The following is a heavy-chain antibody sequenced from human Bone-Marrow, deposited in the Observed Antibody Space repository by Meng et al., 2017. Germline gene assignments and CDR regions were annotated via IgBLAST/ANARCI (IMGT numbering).Heavy chain of an antibody. J-gene: IGHJ6*02. V-gene: IGHV1-24*01. Sequence: ASVKVSCKVSGYTLTELSMHWVRQAPGKGLEWTGGFDPEDGETIYAQKFQGRVTMTEDTSTDTAYMGLSSLRSEDTAVYYCATGVPIAAAGTRNLYYYYYGMDVWGQGTTVTVSS. D-gene: IGHD6-13*01. CDR2: FDPEDGET. CDR1: GYTLTELS. CDR3: ATGVPIAAAGTRNLYYYYYGMDV.